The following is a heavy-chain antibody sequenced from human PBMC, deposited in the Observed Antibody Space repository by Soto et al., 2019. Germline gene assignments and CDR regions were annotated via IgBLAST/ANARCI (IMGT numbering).Heavy chain of an antibody. V-gene: IGHV4-31*03. Sequence: VQLQESGPGLVKPSQTLSLTCIVSGDSISTGGYYWSWIRQHPGKGLEWIGYIYYTGSTYYNPSLKSRVTMSVDRSKNQFSLKLSSVTAADTAVYYCARTYDSSGTHRAGFDYWGQGSLVTVSS. J-gene: IGHJ4*02. CDR3: ARTYDSSGTHRAGFDY. CDR2: IYYTGST. CDR1: GDSISTGGYY. D-gene: IGHD3-22*01.